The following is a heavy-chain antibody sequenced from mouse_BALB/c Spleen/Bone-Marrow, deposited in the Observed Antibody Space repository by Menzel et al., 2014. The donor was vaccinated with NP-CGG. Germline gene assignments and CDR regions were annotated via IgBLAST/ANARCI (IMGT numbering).Heavy chain of an antibody. CDR3: ARQAGGSGYFDY. Sequence: EGKLVESGGGFVKPGGALKISCAASGFTFSSYCMSLVCPTPGKRLGGGATLSGGGSYTYYPDSVKGRFTISRDNAKNNLYLQMSSLRSEDTALYYCARQAGGSGYFDYWGQGTTLTVSS. D-gene: IGHD1-1*01. CDR2: LSGGGSYT. CDR1: GFTFSSYC. V-gene: IGHV5-9-2*01. J-gene: IGHJ2*01.